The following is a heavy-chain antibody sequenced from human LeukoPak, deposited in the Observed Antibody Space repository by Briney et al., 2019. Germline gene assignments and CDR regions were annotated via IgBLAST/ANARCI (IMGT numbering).Heavy chain of an antibody. Sequence: SVKVPCKASGGTFSSYAISWVRQAPGQRLEWMVRIIPIFGTANYAQKLQGRVTITTDESTSTAYMELSSLRSEDTAVYYCATCYGGRNNPLYYYYYMDVWGKGTTVTVSS. CDR1: GGTFSSYA. V-gene: IGHV1-69*05. D-gene: IGHD4/OR15-4a*01. CDR2: IIPIFGTA. CDR3: ATCYGGRNNPLYYYYYMDV. J-gene: IGHJ6*03.